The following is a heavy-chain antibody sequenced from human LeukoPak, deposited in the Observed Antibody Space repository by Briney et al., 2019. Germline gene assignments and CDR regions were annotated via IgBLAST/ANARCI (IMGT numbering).Heavy chain of an antibody. J-gene: IGHJ4*02. CDR2: IRYDGSNQ. Sequence: PGGSLRLSCAASGFTFSSYGMHWVRQAPGKGLEWVAFIRYDGSNQYYADSVKGRFTISRDNSKNTLYLQMNSLRAEDTAVYYCATIGQAAGPAQIDYWGQGTLVTVSS. V-gene: IGHV3-30*02. D-gene: IGHD6-13*01. CDR1: GFTFSSYG. CDR3: ATIGQAAGPAQIDY.